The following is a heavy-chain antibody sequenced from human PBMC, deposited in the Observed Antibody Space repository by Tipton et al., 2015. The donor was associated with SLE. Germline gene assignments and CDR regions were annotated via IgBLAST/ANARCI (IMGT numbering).Heavy chain of an antibody. Sequence: SLRLSCAPSGFSFSSYSMNWVRQAPGKGLEWVSSISSSSGYKYYADSVKGRFTISRDNAKNSLYLQMNSLRAEDTAVYYCTSIRGYYYMDVWGKGTTVIVSS. CDR2: ISSSSGYK. V-gene: IGHV3-21*01. D-gene: IGHD3-22*01. CDR3: TSIRGYYYMDV. CDR1: GFSFSSYS. J-gene: IGHJ6*03.